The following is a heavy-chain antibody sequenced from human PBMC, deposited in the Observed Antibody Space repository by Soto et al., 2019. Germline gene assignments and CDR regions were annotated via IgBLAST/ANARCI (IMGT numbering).Heavy chain of an antibody. CDR1: GGSISSRSSY. J-gene: IGHJ4*02. Sequence: QLQLLESGPGLVKPSETLSLTCTVSGGSISSRSSYWGWIRQPPGKGLEWIGSINYSGSTYYNPSLKSRITISVDTSKNQFSLKLSSVTAADTAVYFCAKTGFWSDYRVADYWGQGTLVTVSS. D-gene: IGHD3-3*01. CDR2: INYSGST. V-gene: IGHV4-39*01. CDR3: AKTGFWSDYRVADY.